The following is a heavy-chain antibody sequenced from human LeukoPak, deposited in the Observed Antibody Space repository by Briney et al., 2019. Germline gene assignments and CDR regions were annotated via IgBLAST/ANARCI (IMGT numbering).Heavy chain of an antibody. CDR3: ARVAASSGSKKKYYFDY. V-gene: IGHV1-2*02. D-gene: IGHD5-12*01. CDR2: INPNSGGT. Sequence: ASVKVSCKASGYTFTGYYMHWVRQAPGQGLEWMGWINPNSGGTNYAQKFQGRVTMTRDTSIGTAYMELSRLRSDDTAVYYCARVAASSGSKKKYYFDYWGQGTLVTVSS. CDR1: GYTFTGYY. J-gene: IGHJ4*02.